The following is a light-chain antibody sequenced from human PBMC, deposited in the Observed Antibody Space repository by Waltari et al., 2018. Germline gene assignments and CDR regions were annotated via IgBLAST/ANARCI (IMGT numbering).Light chain of an antibody. V-gene: IGKV4-1*01. J-gene: IGKJ1*01. Sequence: DIVMIQSPDSLAVSLGERAIIKCKSSLSVLYSSTNKNYLAWYQQKPGQSPKLLIYWASTRESGVPDRFGGSGSGTNFTLTISSLQAEDVADYYCHQYYTTPWTFGQGTKVEV. CDR3: HQYYTTPWT. CDR1: LSVLYSSTNKNY. CDR2: WAS.